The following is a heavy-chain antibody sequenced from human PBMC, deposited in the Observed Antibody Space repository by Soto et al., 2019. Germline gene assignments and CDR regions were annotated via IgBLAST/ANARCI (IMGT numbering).Heavy chain of an antibody. D-gene: IGHD6-6*01. Sequence: GGSLRLSCVASGFSFNPYVMAWVRQAPGKGLEWVSAIRSNTAITHYPDSMRGRFTISRVNSENTIFLQMHSLRVEDSAVYFCVKGSDGSWPYYFDSWGQGTLLTVSS. CDR2: IRSNTAIT. J-gene: IGHJ4*02. CDR3: VKGSDGSWPYYFDS. CDR1: GFSFNPYV. V-gene: IGHV3-23*01.